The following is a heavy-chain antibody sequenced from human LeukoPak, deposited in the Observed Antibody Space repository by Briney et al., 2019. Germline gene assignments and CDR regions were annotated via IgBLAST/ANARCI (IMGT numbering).Heavy chain of an antibody. CDR1: GGTFSSYG. CDR3: ARDPSHNYYGSGTYFDY. J-gene: IGHJ4*02. D-gene: IGHD3-10*01. V-gene: IGHV1-18*01. CDR2: ISAYNGNT. Sequence: ASVKVSCKASGGTFSSYGISWVRQAPGQGLEWMGWISAYNGNTNYAQKLQGRVTMTTDTSTSTAYMELRSLRSDDTAVYYCARDPSHNYYGSGTYFDYWGQGTLVTVSS.